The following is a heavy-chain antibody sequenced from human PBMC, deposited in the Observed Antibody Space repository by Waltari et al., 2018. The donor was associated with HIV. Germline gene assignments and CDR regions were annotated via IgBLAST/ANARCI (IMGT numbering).Heavy chain of an antibody. Sequence: QVQLQQWGAGVLKPSETLSPTCAAYGGSFSGYYWTWIRQAPGKGLEWIGDVNHNGKANNNPTRKSRVMLSVDTSKNRFALKMKSVTGADAAVYYCAGEERRASELYGIFYLDAWGQGTLVSVPS. V-gene: IGHV4-34*02. CDR2: VNHNGKA. D-gene: IGHD2-8*01. J-gene: IGHJ5*02. CDR1: GGSFSGYY. CDR3: AGEERRASELYGIFYLDA.